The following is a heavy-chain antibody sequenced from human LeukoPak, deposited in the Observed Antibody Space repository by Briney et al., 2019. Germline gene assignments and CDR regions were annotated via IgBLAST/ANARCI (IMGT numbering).Heavy chain of an antibody. D-gene: IGHD4-17*01. Sequence: GGSLRLSCAASGFTLRNYSMNWVRQAPGKGLEWVAFISSSSYIFYADSLKGRFTISRDNAKNSLYLQMNSLRADDTAVYYCARDLAYGDDGLWGQGTLVTVST. J-gene: IGHJ4*02. V-gene: IGHV3-21*01. CDR1: GFTLRNYS. CDR3: ARDLAYGDDGL. CDR2: ISSSSYI.